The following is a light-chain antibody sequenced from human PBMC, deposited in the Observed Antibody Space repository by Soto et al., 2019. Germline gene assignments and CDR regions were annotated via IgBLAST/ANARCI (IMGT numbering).Light chain of an antibody. J-gene: IGKJ1*01. V-gene: IGKV1-39*01. CDR1: QSISSY. CDR3: QQSYSTPVT. CDR2: AAS. Sequence: DIQMTQSPSSLSASVGDRVTITCRASQSISSYLNWYQQKPGKAPKLLIYAASSLQSGVPSRFSGSGSGTVSTLTISSLQPEDFATYYCQQSYSTPVTFGQGTKV.